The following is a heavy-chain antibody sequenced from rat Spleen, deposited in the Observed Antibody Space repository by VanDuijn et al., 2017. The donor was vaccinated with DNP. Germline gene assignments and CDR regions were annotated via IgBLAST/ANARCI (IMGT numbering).Heavy chain of an antibody. Sequence: EVQLVESGGGLVQPGRSLKLSCAASGFTFSDYGMAWIRQVPGKGLEWVASITRSGGDTYYPDSVKGRFTISRDNAKNTLYLQMNSLRSEDTATYYCAREEQLSLYYAMDAWGQGTSVTVSS. CDR3: AREEQLSLYYAMDA. CDR1: GFTFSDYG. J-gene: IGHJ4*01. D-gene: IGHD1-2*01. CDR2: ITRSGGDT. V-gene: IGHV5-19*01.